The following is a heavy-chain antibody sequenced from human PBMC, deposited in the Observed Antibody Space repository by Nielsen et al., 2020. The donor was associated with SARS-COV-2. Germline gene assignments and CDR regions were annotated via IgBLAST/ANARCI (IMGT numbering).Heavy chain of an antibody. V-gene: IGHV1-69*13. CDR2: IIPIFGTA. CDR1: GYTFTSYD. CDR3: ARDQSYGGNSLYYYYGMDV. Sequence: SVKVSCKASGYTFTSYDINWVRQATGQGLEWMGGIIPIFGTANYAQKFQGRVTITADESTSTAYMELSSLRSEDTAVYYCARDQSYGGNSLYYYYGMDVWGQGTTVTVSS. D-gene: IGHD4-23*01. J-gene: IGHJ6*02.